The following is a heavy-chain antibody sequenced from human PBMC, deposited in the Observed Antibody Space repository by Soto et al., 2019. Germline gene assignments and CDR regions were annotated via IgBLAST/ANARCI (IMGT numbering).Heavy chain of an antibody. D-gene: IGHD3-9*01. CDR1: GGSITSGGYY. V-gene: IGHV4-31*03. J-gene: IGHJ5*02. CDR2: IYYSGFT. CDR3: AREWTYFDWSNWFDP. Sequence: TLSLTCTVSGGSITSGGYYWSWIRQHPGKGLEWIGYIYYSGFTYYNPSLKSRVTISVDTSKNQFSLKLSSVTAADTAVYYCAREWTYFDWSNWFDPWGQGTLVTVSS.